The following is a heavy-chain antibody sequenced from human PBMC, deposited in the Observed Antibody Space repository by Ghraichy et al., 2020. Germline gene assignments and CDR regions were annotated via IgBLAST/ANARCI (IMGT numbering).Heavy chain of an antibody. CDR2: IYYSGST. Sequence: SETLSLTCTVSGGSISSSSYYWGWIRQPPGKGLEWIGSIYYSGSTYYNPSLKSRVTISVDTSKNQFSLKLSSVTAADTAVYYCARDEGDIVVVPAAIPRGKGTFDYWGQGTLVTVSS. CDR1: GGSISSSSYY. J-gene: IGHJ4*02. CDR3: ARDEGDIVVVPAAIPRGKGTFDY. V-gene: IGHV4-39*07. D-gene: IGHD2-2*02.